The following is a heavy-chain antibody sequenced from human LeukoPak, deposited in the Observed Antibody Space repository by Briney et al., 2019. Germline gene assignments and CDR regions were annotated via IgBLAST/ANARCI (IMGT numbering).Heavy chain of an antibody. CDR1: GYTFTGYY. D-gene: IGHD3-10*01. Sequence: ASVKVSCKASGYTFTGYYMHWVRQAPGQGLEWMGWINPNSGGTNYAQKVQGRVTMTRDTSISTAYMELSRLRSDDTAVYYCARDSYYGSGRPYYYMDVWGKGTTVTVSS. CDR2: INPNSGGT. CDR3: ARDSYYGSGRPYYYMDV. V-gene: IGHV1-2*02. J-gene: IGHJ6*03.